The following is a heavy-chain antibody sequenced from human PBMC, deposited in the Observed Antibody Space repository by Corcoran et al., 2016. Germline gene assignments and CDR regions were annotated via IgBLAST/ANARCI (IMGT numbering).Heavy chain of an antibody. CDR3: ASGFGDEYNSAETVY. CDR1: GFTFSSRG. D-gene: IGHD3-10*01. V-gene: IGHV3-30*03. CDR2: ISYDGSKK. J-gene: IGHJ4*02. Sequence: QVQLVESGGGVVQPGRSLRLSCVASGFTFSSRGMHWVRQAPGKGLEWVALISYDGSKKYYVDSVKGRFTISRADSKNTLYLQMNNLRAEDTAVYYCASGFGDEYNSAETVYWGQGTLVTVSS.